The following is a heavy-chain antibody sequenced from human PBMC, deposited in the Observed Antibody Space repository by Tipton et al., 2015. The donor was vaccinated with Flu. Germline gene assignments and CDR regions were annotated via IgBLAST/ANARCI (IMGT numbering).Heavy chain of an antibody. Sequence: SLRLSCTASAFTFSNYAMHWVRQAPGKGLEWVAVISYDGSNQYYADSVKGRFTISRDNSKNTLYLQMNSLRTEDTAVYYCARGTSYLLYSSGPLDYWGQGTLVPVSS. CDR3: ARGTSYLLYSSGPLDY. J-gene: IGHJ4*02. CDR1: AFTFSNYA. V-gene: IGHV3-30-3*01. CDR2: ISYDGSNQ. D-gene: IGHD6-19*01.